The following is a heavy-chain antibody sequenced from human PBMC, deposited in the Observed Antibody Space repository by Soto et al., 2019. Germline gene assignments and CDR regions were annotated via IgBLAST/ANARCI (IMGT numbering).Heavy chain of an antibody. D-gene: IGHD6-6*01. V-gene: IGHV1-3*01. J-gene: IGHJ6*02. CDR3: AVGDSSSLYYYYGMDV. Sequence: SVKVSCKASGYTFTSYAMHWVRQAPGQRLEWMGWINAGNGNTKYSQKFQGRVTITRDTSASTAYMELSSLRSEDTAVYYCAVGDSSSLYYYYGMDVWGQGPTVTVSS. CDR2: INAGNGNT. CDR1: GYTFTSYA.